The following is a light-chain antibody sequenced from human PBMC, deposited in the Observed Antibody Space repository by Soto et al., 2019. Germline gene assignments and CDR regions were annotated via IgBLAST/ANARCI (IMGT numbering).Light chain of an antibody. CDR3: QQYGSSPRT. CDR1: QSVSNSY. V-gene: IGKV3-20*01. Sequence: EIVLTQSPGTLSMSPGERATLSCRASQSVSNSYLAWYRQKPGQAPRLLIYGASSRATGIPDRFSGSGSGTDFTLTISRLESEDFAVYYCQQYGSSPRTFGQGTKVDIK. J-gene: IGKJ1*01. CDR2: GAS.